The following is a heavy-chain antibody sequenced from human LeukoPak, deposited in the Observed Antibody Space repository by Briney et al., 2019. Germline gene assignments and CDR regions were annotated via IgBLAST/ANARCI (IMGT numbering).Heavy chain of an antibody. D-gene: IGHD5-24*01. Sequence: ESGPTLVKPTQTLTLTCTFSGFSLSTSGMCLTWIRQPPGKALEWLARIDWDDDKYYKTSLKTRLTISKDTSKDQVVLRMNDMDPVDTATYYCARTSRDGVNSKDFDYWGQGILVTVSS. CDR1: GFSLSTSGMC. CDR2: IDWDDDK. CDR3: ARTSRDGVNSKDFDY. J-gene: IGHJ4*02. V-gene: IGHV2-70*11.